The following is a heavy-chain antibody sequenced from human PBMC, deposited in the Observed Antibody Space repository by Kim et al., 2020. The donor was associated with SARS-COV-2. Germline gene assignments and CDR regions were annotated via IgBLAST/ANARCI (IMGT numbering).Heavy chain of an antibody. D-gene: IGHD6-19*01. CDR2: ISGSGGNT. J-gene: IGHJ3*02. V-gene: IGHV3-23*01. CDR1: GFTFSSYA. CDR3: AKDRDSSGWVTDAFDI. Sequence: GGSLRLSCAASGFTFSSYAMSWVRQAPGKGLEWVSVISGSGGNTYYADSVKGRFTISRDNSKNTLYLQMNSLRAEDTAVYYCAKDRDSSGWVTDAFDIWAKGPRAPVPS.